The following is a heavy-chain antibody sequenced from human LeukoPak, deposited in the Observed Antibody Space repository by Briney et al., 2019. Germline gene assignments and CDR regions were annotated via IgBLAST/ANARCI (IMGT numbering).Heavy chain of an antibody. Sequence: PGRSLRLSCAASGFTFDKYAMHWVRQTPGKGLEWVSGISWNSGSMGYADSVKGRFNISRDNAKNSLYLQMDSLRIDDTALYYCVKDFTNYYDSSGYHGSWGQGTLVTVSS. CDR2: ISWNSGSM. CDR1: GFTFDKYA. CDR3: VKDFTNYYDSSGYHGS. D-gene: IGHD3-22*01. V-gene: IGHV3-9*01. J-gene: IGHJ5*02.